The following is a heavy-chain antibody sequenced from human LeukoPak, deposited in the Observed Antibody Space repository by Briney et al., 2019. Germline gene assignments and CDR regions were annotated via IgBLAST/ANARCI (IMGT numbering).Heavy chain of an antibody. Sequence: GRSLRLSCAASGFTFSSYGMHWVRQAPGKGLEWVAVISYDGSNKYYADSVKGRFTISRDNSKNTLYLQMNSLRAEDTAVYYCAKDLEYSSSWGFSDYWGQGTLVTVSS. V-gene: IGHV3-30*18. CDR2: ISYDGSNK. CDR1: GFTFSSYG. J-gene: IGHJ4*02. D-gene: IGHD6-13*01. CDR3: AKDLEYSSSWGFSDY.